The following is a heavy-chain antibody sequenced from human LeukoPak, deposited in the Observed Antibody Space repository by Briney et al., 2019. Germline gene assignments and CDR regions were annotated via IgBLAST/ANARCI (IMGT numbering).Heavy chain of an antibody. V-gene: IGHV4-34*01. CDR2: INHSGST. CDR1: GGFFSGYY. J-gene: IGHJ4*02. Sequence: SSETLSLTCAVYGGFFSGYYWSWIRQPPGKGLEWIGEINHSGSTNYNPSLKSRVTISVDTSKNQFSLKLSSVTAADTAVYYCARPQTSSGYYSPFDYWGQGTLVTVSS. D-gene: IGHD3-22*01. CDR3: ARPQTSSGYYSPFDY.